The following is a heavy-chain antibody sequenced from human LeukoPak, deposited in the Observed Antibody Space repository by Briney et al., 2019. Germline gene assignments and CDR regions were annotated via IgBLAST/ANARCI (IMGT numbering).Heavy chain of an antibody. J-gene: IGHJ6*03. CDR1: GSTFTSYG. CDR3: ARSGVVVPAATDYYYYYMDV. D-gene: IGHD2-2*01. V-gene: IGHV1-18*01. Sequence: ASVKVSCKASGSTFTSYGISWVRQGPGQGLEWLGWISAYNGNTNYAQKIQGRVTMTTDTSTSTAYMELRSLRSDDTAVYYCARSGVVVPAATDYYYYYMDVWGKGTTVTVSS. CDR2: ISAYNGNT.